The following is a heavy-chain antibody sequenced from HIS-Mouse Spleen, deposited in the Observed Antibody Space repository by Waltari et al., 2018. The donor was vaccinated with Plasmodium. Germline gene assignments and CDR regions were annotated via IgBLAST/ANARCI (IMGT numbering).Heavy chain of an antibody. J-gene: IGHJ1*01. Sequence: QVQLVQSGAEVKKPGASVKVSCKASGYTFTGYYMHWVRQAPGQGLEWRGWINPHRGGANYAQKFQGRVTMTRDTSISTAYMELSRLRSDDTAVYYCARVLGYKAAAGTFVEYFQHWGQGTLVTVSS. D-gene: IGHD6-13*01. CDR2: INPHRGGA. CDR1: GYTFTGYY. V-gene: IGHV1-2*02. CDR3: ARVLGYKAAAGTFVEYFQH.